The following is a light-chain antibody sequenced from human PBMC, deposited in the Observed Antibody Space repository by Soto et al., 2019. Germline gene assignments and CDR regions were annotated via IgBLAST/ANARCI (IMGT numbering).Light chain of an antibody. J-gene: IGKJ1*01. Sequence: DIQMTQSPSTLSGSVGDRVTITCRASQTISSWLAWYQQKPGKAPKLLIYDASTLQSGVPSRFSGSGSGTDFTLTISSLQPEDVATYYCQKYNSAPRAFGQGTKVEIK. CDR1: QTISSW. V-gene: IGKV1-27*01. CDR2: DAS. CDR3: QKYNSAPRA.